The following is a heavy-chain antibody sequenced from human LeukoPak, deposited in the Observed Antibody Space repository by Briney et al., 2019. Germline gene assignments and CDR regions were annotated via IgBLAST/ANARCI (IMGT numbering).Heavy chain of an antibody. CDR2: IKQDGSEK. D-gene: IGHD1-7*01. Sequence: GGPLRLSCAASGFAFSSYWMSWVRQAPGKGLEWVANIKQDGSEKYYVDSVKGRFTISRDNAKNSLYLQMNSLRAEDTAVYYCAGRDNWNYLSAFDIWGQGTMVTVPS. CDR1: GFAFSSYW. V-gene: IGHV3-7*01. J-gene: IGHJ3*02. CDR3: AGRDNWNYLSAFDI.